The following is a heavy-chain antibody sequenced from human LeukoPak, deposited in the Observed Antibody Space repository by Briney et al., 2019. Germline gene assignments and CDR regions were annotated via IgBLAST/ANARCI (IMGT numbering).Heavy chain of an antibody. D-gene: IGHD4-11*01. Sequence: GGSLRLSCAASGFTFSSYAMSWVRQAPGKGLEWVSAISGSGGSTYYADSVKGRFTISRDNSKNTLYLQMNSLRAEDTAVYYCAKVPYSNYVSSEYYFDYWGQGTLVAVSS. CDR2: ISGSGGST. CDR1: GFTFSSYA. V-gene: IGHV3-23*01. J-gene: IGHJ4*02. CDR3: AKVPYSNYVSSEYYFDY.